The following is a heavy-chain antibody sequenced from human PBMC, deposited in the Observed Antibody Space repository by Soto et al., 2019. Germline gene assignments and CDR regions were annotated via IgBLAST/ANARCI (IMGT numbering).Heavy chain of an antibody. Sequence: RGSLRLYCEASAFIFRDFGLPRVRQAQSKGLEWVAVISYDSNNKYYAQSVKVRFTISKDNPKNTRLLNMDSLRPDDTALYHCVTGDLDTAVVNSPDAFDFCGTGTMVAVSS. D-gene: IGHD5-18*01. V-gene: IGHV3-30*03. CDR2: ISYDSNNK. CDR3: VTGDLDTAVVNSPDAFDF. J-gene: IGHJ3*01. CDR1: AFIFRDFG.